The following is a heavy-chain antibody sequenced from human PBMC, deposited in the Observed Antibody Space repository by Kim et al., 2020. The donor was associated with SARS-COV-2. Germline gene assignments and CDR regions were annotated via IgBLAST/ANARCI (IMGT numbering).Heavy chain of an antibody. V-gene: IGHV3-23*01. D-gene: IGHD3-3*01. CDR3: ATEGGYEFWGGYRFDP. Sequence: SMNGRLTISRHNSTHTLYLQMNSLRAKDTAVYYCATEGGYEFWGGYRFDPWGQGTLVTVSS. J-gene: IGHJ5*02.